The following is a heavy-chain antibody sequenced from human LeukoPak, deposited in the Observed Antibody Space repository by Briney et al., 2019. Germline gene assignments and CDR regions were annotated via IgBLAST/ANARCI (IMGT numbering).Heavy chain of an antibody. CDR3: ASATYYCSSTSCYGYYYYYMDV. Sequence: ASVKVSCKASGYTFTSYDINWVRQATGQGLEWMGRINPNSGGTNYAQKFQGRVTMTRDTSISTAYMELSRLRSDDTAVYYCASATYYCSSTSCYGYYYYYMDVWGKGTTVTVSS. CDR1: GYTFTSYD. D-gene: IGHD2-2*01. J-gene: IGHJ6*03. CDR2: INPNSGGT. V-gene: IGHV1-2*06.